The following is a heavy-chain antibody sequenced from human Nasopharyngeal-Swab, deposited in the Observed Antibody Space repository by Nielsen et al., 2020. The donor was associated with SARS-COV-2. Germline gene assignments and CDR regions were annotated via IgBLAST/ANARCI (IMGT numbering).Heavy chain of an antibody. D-gene: IGHD3-22*01. V-gene: IGHV3-73*01. CDR1: GFIFSDSA. Sequence: GGSLRLSCATSGFIFSDSAMHWVRQASGKGLEWVGRIRSKTNNYATAYGASVKGRFTISRDDSNNMAYLQMNSLKSEDTAVYYCARKYDSSGHQLDWGQGTLVTVSS. CDR3: ARKYDSSGHQLD. J-gene: IGHJ4*02. CDR2: IRSKTNNYAT.